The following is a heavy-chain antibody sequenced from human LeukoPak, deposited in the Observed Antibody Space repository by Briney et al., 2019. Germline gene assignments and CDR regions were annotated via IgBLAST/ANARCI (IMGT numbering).Heavy chain of an antibody. V-gene: IGHV3-49*04. CDR2: IRSKAYGGTT. CDR1: GFTFGDYA. CDR3: TRDDVMGYYDSSGYYPLDY. J-gene: IGHJ4*02. Sequence: GGSLRLSCTASGFTFGDYAMSWVRQAPGKGLEWVGFIRSKAYGGTTEYAASVKGRFTISRDDSKSIAYLQMNSPKTEDTAVYYCTRDDVMGYYDSSGYYPLDYWGQGTLVTVSS. D-gene: IGHD3-22*01.